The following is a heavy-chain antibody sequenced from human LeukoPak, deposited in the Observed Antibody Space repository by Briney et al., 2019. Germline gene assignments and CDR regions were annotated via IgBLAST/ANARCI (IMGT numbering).Heavy chain of an antibody. D-gene: IGHD2-2*03. CDR2: INHSGST. Sequence: SETLSLTCAVYGGSFSGYYWSWIRQPPGKGLEWIGEINHSGSTNYNPSLKSRVTISVDTSKNQFSLNLSSVTAADTAVYYCARRLSWISFKYYFDYWSQGTLVSVSS. CDR1: GGSFSGYY. J-gene: IGHJ4*02. V-gene: IGHV4-34*01. CDR3: ARRLSWISFKYYFDY.